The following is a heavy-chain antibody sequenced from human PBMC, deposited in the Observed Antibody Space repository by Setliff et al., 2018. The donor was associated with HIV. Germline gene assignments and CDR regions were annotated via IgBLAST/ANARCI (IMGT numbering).Heavy chain of an antibody. V-gene: IGHV4-39*01. J-gene: IGHJ5*02. D-gene: IGHD2-2*01. Sequence: LSLTCSVSGGSISSSSYYWGWIRQPPGKGLEWIGSIYYSGSTYYNPSLKSRVTISVDTSKNQFSLKLSSVTAAGTAVYYCARLYYLVGNWFDPWGQGTLVTVSS. CDR2: IYYSGST. CDR1: GGSISSSSYY. CDR3: ARLYYLVGNWFDP.